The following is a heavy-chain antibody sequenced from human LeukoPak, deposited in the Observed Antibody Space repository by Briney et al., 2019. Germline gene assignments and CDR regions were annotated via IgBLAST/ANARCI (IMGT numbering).Heavy chain of an antibody. D-gene: IGHD5-18*01. CDR1: GDSISSGYFY. J-gene: IGHJ6*03. CDR2: IYYSGST. Sequence: SETLSLTCTVSGDSISSGYFYWGWIRQTPGKGLEWIATIYYSGSTKYNPSFKSRVSLTIDTSKNQMSLRLSFVTGADTAIYYCARHNGYIYGSGQDYYYMDVWGKGTAVTVSS. V-gene: IGHV4-39*01. CDR3: ARHNGYIYGSGQDYYYMDV.